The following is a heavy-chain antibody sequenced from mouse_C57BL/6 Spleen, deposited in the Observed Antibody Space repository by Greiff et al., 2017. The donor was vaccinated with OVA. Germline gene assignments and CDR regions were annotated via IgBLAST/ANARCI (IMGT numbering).Heavy chain of an antibody. CDR2: ISSGGDYI. J-gene: IGHJ4*01. CDR3: TRDPGDYAMDY. V-gene: IGHV5-9-1*02. CDR1: GFTFSSYA. Sequence: EVMLVESGEGLVKPGGSLKLSCAASGFTFSSYAMSWVRQTPEKRLEWVAYISSGGDYIYYADTVKGRFTISRDNARNTLYLQMSSLKSEDTAMYYCTRDPGDYAMDYWGQGTSVTVSS.